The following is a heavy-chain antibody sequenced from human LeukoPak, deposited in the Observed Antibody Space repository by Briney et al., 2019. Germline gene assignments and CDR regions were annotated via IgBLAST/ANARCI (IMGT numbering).Heavy chain of an antibody. CDR1: GLTVSSND. CDR2: IYSGGTT. J-gene: IGHJ3*02. CDR3: ARGFGPNAFEI. V-gene: IGHV3-66*01. Sequence: GGSLRLSCVASGLTVSSNDMSWVRQAPGMGLEWVSVIYSGGTTYYADSVKGRFTISRDNSKNTLYLQMNSLRADDTAVYYCARGFGPNAFEIWGRGTMVTVSS. D-gene: IGHD3-3*01.